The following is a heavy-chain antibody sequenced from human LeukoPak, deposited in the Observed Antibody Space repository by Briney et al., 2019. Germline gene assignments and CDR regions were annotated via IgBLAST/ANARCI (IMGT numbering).Heavy chain of an antibody. J-gene: IGHJ4*02. D-gene: IGHD4-17*01. CDR1: GNTFTGYY. V-gene: IGHV1-2*02. CDR2: INPNSGGT. Sequence: ASVKVSCKASGNTFTGYYIHWVRQAPGQGLEWMGCINPNSGGTNYAQEFQGRVTMTRDTSISTAYMELRLRSDDTAVYYCARSRNSHDYGDYYFDCWGQGTLVTVSS. CDR3: ARSRNSHDYGDYYFDC.